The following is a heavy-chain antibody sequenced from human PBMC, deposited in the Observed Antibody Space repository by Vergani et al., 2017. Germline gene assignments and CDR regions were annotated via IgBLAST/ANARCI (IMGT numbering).Heavy chain of an antibody. CDR3: ARDTPYYYGSGENWFDP. V-gene: IGHV3-13*05. Sequence: EVQLVESGGGLVQPGGSLRLSCAASGFTFSSYDMHWVRQATGKGLEWVSAIGTAGDPYYPGSVKGRFTISRENAKNSLYLQMNSLRAGDTAVYYCARDTPYYYGSGENWFDPWGQGTLVTVSS. J-gene: IGHJ5*02. CDR2: IGTAGDP. D-gene: IGHD3-10*01. CDR1: GFTFSSYD.